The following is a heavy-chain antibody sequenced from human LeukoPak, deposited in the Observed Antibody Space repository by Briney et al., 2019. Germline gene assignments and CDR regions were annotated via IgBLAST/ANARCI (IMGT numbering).Heavy chain of an antibody. CDR1: GYTFTGCY. Sequence: GALVKVSCKASGYTFTGCYMHWVRQAPGQGLEWMGWINPNHGDTNYAQKFQDRVSMTRDTSISTAYMHLSRLRSADTAVYYCARSPHILTGENFDYWGQGTLLTVSS. V-gene: IGHV1-2*02. J-gene: IGHJ4*02. CDR2: INPNHGDT. D-gene: IGHD3-9*01. CDR3: ARSPHILTGENFDY.